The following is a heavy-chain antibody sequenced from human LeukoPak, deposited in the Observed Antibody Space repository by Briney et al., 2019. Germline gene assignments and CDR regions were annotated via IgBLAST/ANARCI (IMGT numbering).Heavy chain of an antibody. V-gene: IGHV3-30*02. D-gene: IGHD2/OR15-2a*01. CDR1: GFSFSNYG. Sequence: PGGSLRLSCAASGFSFSNYGMHWVRQAPGKGLEWVAFIRFDGSDRYYTDSVKGRFTLYRDISRNTLYLQMNSLRSDDTAVYYCARVSNYYYMDVWGKGTTVTVSS. J-gene: IGHJ6*03. CDR3: ARVSNYYYMDV. CDR2: IRFDGSDR.